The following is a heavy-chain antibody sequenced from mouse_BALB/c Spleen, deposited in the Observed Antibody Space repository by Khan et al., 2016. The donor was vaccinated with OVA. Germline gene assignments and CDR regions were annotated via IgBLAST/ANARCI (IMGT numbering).Heavy chain of an antibody. D-gene: IGHD1-1*01. V-gene: IGHV2-9*02. Sequence: VQLQESGPGLVAPSQSLSITCTVSGFSLTTYGVHWVRQPPGKGLEWLGGIWAGGSTNYNSALMSRLSISKDNSKSQALLKMTSLQTDDTAMYYCARAYYYGAWFAYWGQGTLVTVSA. CDR3: ARAYYYGAWFAY. CDR1: GFSLTTYG. J-gene: IGHJ3*01. CDR2: IWAGGST.